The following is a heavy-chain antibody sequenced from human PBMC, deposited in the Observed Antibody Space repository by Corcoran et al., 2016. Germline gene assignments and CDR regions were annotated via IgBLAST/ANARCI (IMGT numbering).Heavy chain of an antibody. CDR3: ARETRVPAAIRASFDY. CDR1: GFTFSSYG. Sequence: QVQLVESGGGVVQPGRSLRLSCAASGFTFSSYGMHWVRQAPGKGLEWVAVIWYDGSNKYYADSVKGRFTISRDNSKNTLYLQMNSLRAEDTAVYYCARETRVPAAIRASFDYWGQGTLVTVSS. D-gene: IGHD2-2*02. J-gene: IGHJ4*02. CDR2: IWYDGSNK. V-gene: IGHV3-33*01.